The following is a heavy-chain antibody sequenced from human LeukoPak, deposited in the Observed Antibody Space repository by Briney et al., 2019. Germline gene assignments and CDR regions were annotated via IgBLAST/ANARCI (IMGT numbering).Heavy chain of an antibody. J-gene: IGHJ6*02. CDR2: ISVYKDNT. D-gene: IGHD2-2*01. Sequence: ASVKVSCKAYGYIFRSYSINWARQAPGQGFEWMGWISVYKDNTNHSKKFKDRVTMTTDTSRSTAYMELRSLRSDDTAIYYCARGRLRGSMGDAMDVWGQGTTVTVSS. V-gene: IGHV1-18*04. CDR1: GYIFRSYS. CDR3: ARGRLRGSMGDAMDV.